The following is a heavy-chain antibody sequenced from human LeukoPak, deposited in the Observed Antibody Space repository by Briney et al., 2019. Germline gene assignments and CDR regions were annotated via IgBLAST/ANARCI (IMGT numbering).Heavy chain of an antibody. CDR2: ISSSSSYI. Sequence: PGGSLRLSCAASGFTFSSYSMNRVRQAPGKGLEWVSSISSSSSYIYYADSVKGRFTISRDNAKNSLYLQMNSLRAEDTAVYYCARDATMVRGVISYWGQGTLVTVSS. V-gene: IGHV3-21*01. CDR3: ARDATMVRGVISY. J-gene: IGHJ4*02. CDR1: GFTFSSYS. D-gene: IGHD3-10*01.